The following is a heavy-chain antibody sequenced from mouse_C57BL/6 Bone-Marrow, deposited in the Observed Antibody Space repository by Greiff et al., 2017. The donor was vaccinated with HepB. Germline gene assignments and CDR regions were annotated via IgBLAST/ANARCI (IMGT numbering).Heavy chain of an antibody. CDR3: ARNSYYPFAY. V-gene: IGHV2-2*01. J-gene: IGHJ3*01. Sequence: QVHVKQSGPGLVQPSQSLSITCTVSGFSLTSYGVHWVRQSPGKGLEWLGVIWSGGSTDYNAAFISRLSISKDNSKSQVFFKMNSLQADDTAIYYCARNSYYPFAYWGQGTLVTVSA. CDR1: GFSLTSYG. CDR2: IWSGGST. D-gene: IGHD1-1*01.